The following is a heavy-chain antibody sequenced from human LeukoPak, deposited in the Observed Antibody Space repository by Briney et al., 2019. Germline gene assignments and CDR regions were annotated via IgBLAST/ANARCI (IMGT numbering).Heavy chain of an antibody. CDR3: AKAANYDILTGYYLDY. V-gene: IGHV3-23*01. J-gene: IGHJ4*02. Sequence: GGSLRLSCAASGFTFSSYGMSWVRQAPGKGLEWVSIISAGGDTTYYADSVRGRFTISRDNSKNTLYLQMNSLRAEDTAIYYCAKAANYDILTGYYLDYWAREPWSPSPQ. CDR2: ISAGGDTT. D-gene: IGHD3-9*01. CDR1: GFTFSSYG.